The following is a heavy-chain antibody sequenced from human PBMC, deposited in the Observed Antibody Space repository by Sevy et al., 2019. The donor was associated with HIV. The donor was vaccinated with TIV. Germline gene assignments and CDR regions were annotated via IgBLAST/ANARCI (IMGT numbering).Heavy chain of an antibody. CDR2: ISYDGSNK. CDR3: AKEESIVVVPAAMNRYGMDV. D-gene: IGHD2-2*01. V-gene: IGHV3-30*18. J-gene: IGHJ6*02. CDR1: GFTFSSYG. Sequence: GGSLRLSCAASGFTFSSYGMHWVRQAPGKGLEWVAVISYDGSNKYYADSVKGRFTISRDNSKNTLYLQMNSLGAEDTAVYYCAKEESIVVVPAAMNRYGMDVWGQGTTVTVSS.